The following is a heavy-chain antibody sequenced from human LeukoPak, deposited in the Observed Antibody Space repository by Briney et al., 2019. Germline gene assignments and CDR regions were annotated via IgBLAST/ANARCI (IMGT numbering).Heavy chain of an antibody. Sequence: PSETLPLTCAVYGGSFSGYYWSWIRQPPGKGLEWIGEINHSRSTNYNPSLKSRVTISVDTSKNQFSLKLKSVTAADTAVYYCARAQCRLVPPAYWGQGTLVTVSS. CDR1: GGSFSGYY. CDR3: ARAQCRLVPPAY. CDR2: INHSRST. J-gene: IGHJ4*02. V-gene: IGHV4-34*01. D-gene: IGHD6-19*01.